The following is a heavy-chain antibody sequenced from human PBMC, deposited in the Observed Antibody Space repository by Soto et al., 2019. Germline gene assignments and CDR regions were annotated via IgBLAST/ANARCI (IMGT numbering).Heavy chain of an antibody. V-gene: IGHV3-33*01. J-gene: IGHJ5*02. Sequence: PGGSLRLSCAASGFTFSSYGMHWVRQAPGKGLEWVAVIWYDGGNKYYADSVKGRFTISRDNSKNTLYLQMNSLRAEDTAVYYCARARMSIAARPWFDPWGQGTLVTVSS. D-gene: IGHD6-6*01. CDR3: ARARMSIAARPWFDP. CDR2: IWYDGGNK. CDR1: GFTFSSYG.